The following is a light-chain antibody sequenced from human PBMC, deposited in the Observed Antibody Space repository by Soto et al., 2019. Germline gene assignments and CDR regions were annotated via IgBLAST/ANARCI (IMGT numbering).Light chain of an antibody. Sequence: EVVMTQSPATLSVSPGERATLSCRASQSIISNVGWYQQKPGQAPRLLIYDASTRATGVPARFSGSGSGTDFSLIISSLQSEDSAVYYCQQYYKWPLTFGQGTKLEIK. CDR2: DAS. J-gene: IGKJ2*01. CDR3: QQYYKWPLT. CDR1: QSIISN. V-gene: IGKV3-15*01.